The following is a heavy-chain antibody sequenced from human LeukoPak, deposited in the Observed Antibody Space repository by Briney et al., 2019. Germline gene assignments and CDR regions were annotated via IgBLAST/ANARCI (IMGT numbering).Heavy chain of an antibody. D-gene: IGHD1-14*01. J-gene: IGHJ6*03. V-gene: IGHV3-43D*03. CDR2: ITCDGSRT. CDR1: GFTFDDYV. Sequence: GGSLRLSCAASGFTFDDYVFHWVRQAPGKGLEWVSLITCDGSRTYYANSVKGRFTVSRDNSKNFLYLQMNSLRTEDTALYYCARTEPDHYYYMDVWGKGTTVTVSS. CDR3: ARTEPDHYYYMDV.